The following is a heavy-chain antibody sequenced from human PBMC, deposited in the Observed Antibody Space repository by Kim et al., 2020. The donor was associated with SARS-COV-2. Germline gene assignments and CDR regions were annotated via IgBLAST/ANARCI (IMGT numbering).Heavy chain of an antibody. J-gene: IGHJ3*02. CDR2: T. Sequence: TEYAASVKGRVTISRDDTKSIAYLQMNSVKTEDTAVYYCTSRVLAWAFDIWGQGTMVTVSS. D-gene: IGHD2-8*01. V-gene: IGHV3-49*02. CDR3: TSRVLAWAFDI.